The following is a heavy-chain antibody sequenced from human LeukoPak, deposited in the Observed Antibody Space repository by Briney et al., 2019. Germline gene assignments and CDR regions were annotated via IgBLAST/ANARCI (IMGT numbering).Heavy chain of an antibody. CDR1: GFTFSSYS. CDR3: ARDASPDSSGYRHDAFDI. CDR2: ISSSSSYI. V-gene: IGHV3-21*01. D-gene: IGHD3-22*01. Sequence: GGSLRLSCAASGFTFSSYSMNWVRQAPGKGLEWVSSISSSSSYIYYADSVKGRFTISRDNAKNSLYLQMNSLRAEDTAAYYCARDASPDSSGYRHDAFDIWGQGTMVTVSS. J-gene: IGHJ3*02.